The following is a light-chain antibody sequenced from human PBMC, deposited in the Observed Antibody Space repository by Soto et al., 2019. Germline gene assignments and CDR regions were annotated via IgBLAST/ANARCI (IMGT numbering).Light chain of an antibody. V-gene: IGKV3-15*01. J-gene: IGKJ1*01. Sequence: EILMTQSPVTLSVSPGERATLSCRASQSISSNLIWYQQKPGQAPRLLIYGASTRATGIPARFSGSGSGTEFTLTISSLQSEDFAVYYCQQNNNWPRTFGQGTKV. CDR1: QSISSN. CDR3: QQNNNWPRT. CDR2: GAS.